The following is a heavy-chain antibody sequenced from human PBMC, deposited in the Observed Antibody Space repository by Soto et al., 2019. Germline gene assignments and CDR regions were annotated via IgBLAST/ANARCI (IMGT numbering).Heavy chain of an antibody. D-gene: IGHD2-15*01. CDR1: GGTSTNYA. CDR2: IIPIFGTP. CDR3: ARERSVGYCITTSCPKPFYYYAMDV. J-gene: IGHJ6*02. V-gene: IGHV1-69*12. Sequence: QVQLVQSGAEVKKPGSSLKVSCKASGGTSTNYAFSWVRQAPGQGPEWMGGIIPIFGTPDYAQKFQGRVIITADESTRTVSMELNRLRSDAAAVYYCARERSVGYCITTSCPKPFYYYAMDVWGQGTTVTVSS.